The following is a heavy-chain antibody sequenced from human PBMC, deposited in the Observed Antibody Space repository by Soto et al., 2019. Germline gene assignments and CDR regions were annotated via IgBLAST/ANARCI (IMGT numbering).Heavy chain of an antibody. Sequence: GASVKVSCKASGYTFTSYYMHWVRQAPGQGLEWMGIINPSGGSTSYAQKFQGRVTMTRDTSTSTVYMELNSLKTEDTAVYYCTTDLLRLGELSFDYGPNPDQFDIWGQGTMVTVSS. CDR3: TTDLLRLGELSFDYGPNPDQFDI. V-gene: IGHV1-46*01. J-gene: IGHJ3*02. CDR2: INPSGGST. CDR1: GYTFTSYY. D-gene: IGHD3-16*02.